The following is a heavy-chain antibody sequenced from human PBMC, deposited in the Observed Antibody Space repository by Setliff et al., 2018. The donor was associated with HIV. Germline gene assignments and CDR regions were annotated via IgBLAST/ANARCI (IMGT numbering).Heavy chain of an antibody. CDR3: ARDGRYCSGGSCFTNRASYYYYYMGV. CDR1: RYTFTGHY. D-gene: IGHD2-15*01. CDR2: INPSSGGT. Sequence: GASVKVSCKASRYTFTGHYMHWVRQAPGQGLEWVGWINPSSGGTNYAQKFQGRVTMTRDTSISTAYMELSRLTSDDTAVYYCARDGRYCSGGSCFTNRASYYYYYMGVWGKGTTVTVSS. V-gene: IGHV1-2*02. J-gene: IGHJ6*03.